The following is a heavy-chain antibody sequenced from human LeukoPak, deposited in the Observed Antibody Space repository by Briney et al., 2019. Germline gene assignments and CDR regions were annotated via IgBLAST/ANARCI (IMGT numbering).Heavy chain of an antibody. D-gene: IGHD4-17*01. CDR1: GFTFSSYG. CDR3: AKGRETTVNPPFD. J-gene: IGHJ4*02. CDR2: IRYDGSNK. V-gene: IGHV3-30*02. Sequence: GGSLRLSCAASGFTFSSYGMHWVRQAPGKGLEWVAFIRYDGSNKYYADSAKGRFTISRDNSKNTLYLQMNSLRAEDTAVYYCAKGRETTVNPPFDWGQGTLATVSS.